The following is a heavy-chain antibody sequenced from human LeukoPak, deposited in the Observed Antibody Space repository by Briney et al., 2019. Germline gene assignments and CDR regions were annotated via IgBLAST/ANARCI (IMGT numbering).Heavy chain of an antibody. CDR1: GGSISSYY. D-gene: IGHD5-12*01. J-gene: IGHJ4*02. CDR3: ASGGKSSYDNFDY. CDR2: IYTSGST. V-gene: IGHV4-4*07. Sequence: SETLSLTCTVSGGSISSYYWSWLRQPAGKGLEWIGRIYTSGSTNYNPSPKSRVTMSVDTSKNQFSLKLSSVTAADTAVYYCASGGKSSYDNFDYWGQGTLVTVSS.